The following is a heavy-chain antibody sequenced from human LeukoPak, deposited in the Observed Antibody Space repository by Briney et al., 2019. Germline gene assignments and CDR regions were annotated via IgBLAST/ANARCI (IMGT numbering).Heavy chain of an antibody. CDR3: ARGIAVAGWVDY. V-gene: IGHV3-21*01. Sequence: PWGSLRLSCAASGFTFSSYSMNWVRQAPGKGLEWVSSISSSSSYIYYADSVKGRFTISRDNAKNSLYLQMNSLRAEDTAVYYCARGIAVAGWVDYWGQGTLVTVSS. D-gene: IGHD6-19*01. CDR1: GFTFSSYS. J-gene: IGHJ4*02. CDR2: ISSSSSYI.